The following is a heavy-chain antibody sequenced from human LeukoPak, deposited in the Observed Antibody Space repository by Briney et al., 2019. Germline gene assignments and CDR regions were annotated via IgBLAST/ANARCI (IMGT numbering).Heavy chain of an antibody. CDR1: GYTFTGYY. CDR3: ARIQDPDYDILTGYGY. V-gene: IGHV1-2*02. J-gene: IGHJ4*02. CDR2: INPNSGGT. Sequence: ASVKVSCKASGYTFTGYYMHWVRQAPGQGLEWMGWINPNSGGTNYAQKFQGRVTMTRDTSISTAYMELSRLRSDDTAVYYWARIQDPDYDILTGYGYWGQGTLVTVSS. D-gene: IGHD3-9*01.